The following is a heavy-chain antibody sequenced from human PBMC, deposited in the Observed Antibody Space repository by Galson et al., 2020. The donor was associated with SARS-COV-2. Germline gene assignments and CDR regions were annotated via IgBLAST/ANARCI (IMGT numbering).Heavy chain of an antibody. D-gene: IGHD3-10*01. CDR2: IDSSGRM. Sequence: SETLSLTCIVSGGSVTSSLYYRAWIRQPPGRGLEWIGTIDSSGRMYYNSFLKSRVTISVDTSKNQFSLRLSSVTAADTAIYYCASIYRGIGVDYWGQGTVVTVPS. J-gene: IGHJ4*02. CDR1: GGSVTSSLYY. CDR3: ASIYRGIGVDY. V-gene: IGHV4-39*01.